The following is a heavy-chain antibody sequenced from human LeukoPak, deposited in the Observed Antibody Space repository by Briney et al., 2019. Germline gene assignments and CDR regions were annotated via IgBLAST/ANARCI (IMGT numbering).Heavy chain of an antibody. CDR3: AKVLWGNYYYYMDV. CDR1: GFTFSSYA. D-gene: IGHD3-16*01. J-gene: IGHJ6*03. V-gene: IGHV3-23*01. CDR2: ISGSGGST. Sequence: PGGSLRLSCAASGFTFSSYAMSWVRQAPGKGLEWVSTISGSGGSTYYADSVKGRFTISRDNSKNTLYLQMNSLRAEDTAVYYCAKVLWGNYYYYMDVWGKGTMVTVSS.